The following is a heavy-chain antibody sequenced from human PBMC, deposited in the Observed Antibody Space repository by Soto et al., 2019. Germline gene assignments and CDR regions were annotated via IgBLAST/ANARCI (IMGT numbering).Heavy chain of an antibody. V-gene: IGHV3-66*01. D-gene: IGHD2-15*01. Sequence: KRLEWVSLIQSGGPTYYADSVKGRCTISRDTSENTVHLQMDSLRAEDTAVYYCFFFFQAEDGIRDTVPVSAFLLNRSSDL. J-gene: IGHJ2*01. CDR3: FFFFQAEDGIRDTVPVSAFLLNRSSDL. CDR2: IQSGGPT.